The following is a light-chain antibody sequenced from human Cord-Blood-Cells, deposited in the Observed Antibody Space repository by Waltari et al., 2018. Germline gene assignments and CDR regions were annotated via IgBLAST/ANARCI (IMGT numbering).Light chain of an antibody. CDR3: NSRDSSGNHLGV. J-gene: IGLJ3*02. CDR1: SLRSYY. Sequence: SSELTPDPAVSVALGQTARITCPGDSLRSYYASWYQQKPGQAPVLVIYGRNNRPSGIPDRFSGSSSGNTASLTITGAQAEDEADYYCNSRDSSGNHLGVFGGGTKLTVL. CDR2: GRN. V-gene: IGLV3-19*01.